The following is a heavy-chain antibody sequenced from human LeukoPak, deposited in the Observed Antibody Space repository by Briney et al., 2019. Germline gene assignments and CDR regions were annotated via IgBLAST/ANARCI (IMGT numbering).Heavy chain of an antibody. CDR2: INPKSGVT. J-gene: IGHJ4*02. Sequence: ASVQVSCNASGYTFSGYYLHWVRQAPGQGLEWMGWINPKSGVTVYAQKFQGRITMTRDTSINTAYMEVSRLTSDDTAVYYCVTSYTEDATYSGFDCWSQATLVTVSS. V-gene: IGHV1-2*02. D-gene: IGHD4-11*01. CDR3: VTSYTEDATYSGFDC. CDR1: GYTFSGYY.